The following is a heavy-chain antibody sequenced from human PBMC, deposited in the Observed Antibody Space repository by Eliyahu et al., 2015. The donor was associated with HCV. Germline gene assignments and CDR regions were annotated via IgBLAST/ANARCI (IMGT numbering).Heavy chain of an antibody. J-gene: IGHJ5*02. Sequence: PGKGLEWIGYIYYSGSTNYNPSLKSRVTISVDTSKNQFSLKLSSVTAADTAVYYCARAAGYSYGWRKNNWFDPWGQGTLVTVSS. CDR3: ARAAGYSYGWRKNNWFDP. CDR2: IYYSGST. V-gene: IGHV4-59*08. D-gene: IGHD5-18*01.